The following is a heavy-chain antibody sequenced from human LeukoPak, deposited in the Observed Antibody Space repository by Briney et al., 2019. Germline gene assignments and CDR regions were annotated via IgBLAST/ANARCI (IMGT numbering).Heavy chain of an antibody. J-gene: IGHJ4*02. CDR1: GFTFSSYG. D-gene: IGHD3-10*01. CDR3: ARVGVKYYYGSGSYPPLDY. Sequence: GGSLRLSCAASGFTFSSYGMHWVRQAPGKGLEWVAVIWYDGSNKYYADSVKGRFTISRDNSKNTLYLQMNSLRAEDTAVYYCARVGVKYYYGSGSYPPLDYWGQGTLATVSS. V-gene: IGHV3-33*01. CDR2: IWYDGSNK.